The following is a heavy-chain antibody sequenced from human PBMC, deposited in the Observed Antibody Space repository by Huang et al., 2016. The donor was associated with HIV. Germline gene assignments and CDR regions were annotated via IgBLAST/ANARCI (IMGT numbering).Heavy chain of an antibody. Sequence: QVQLVQSGAEVKKPGASVKVSCKASGYTFTNYDINWVRQATGKGLEWMGWMNPNSGNTNYAQKFQGRVTITRNTSRSTAYMELSSLRSEDTAVYDCARYRGGHYMDVWGKGTTVTVSS. CDR3: ARYRGGHYMDV. J-gene: IGHJ6*03. CDR2: MNPNSGNT. V-gene: IGHV1-8*03. CDR1: GYTFTNYD.